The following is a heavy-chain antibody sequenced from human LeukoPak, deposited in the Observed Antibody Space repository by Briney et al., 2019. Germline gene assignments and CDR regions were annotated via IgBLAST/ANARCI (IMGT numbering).Heavy chain of an antibody. D-gene: IGHD2-2*02. CDR3: AIVVPAAIRPNYYYGMDV. V-gene: IGHV1-69*01. J-gene: IGHJ6*02. CDR2: IIPIFGTA. CDR1: GGTFSSYA. Sequence: SVKVSCKASGGTFSSYAISWVRQAPGQGLEWMGGIIPIFGTANYARKFQGRVTITADESTSTAYMELSSLRSEDTAVYYCAIVVPAAIRPNYYYGMDVWGQGTTVTVSS.